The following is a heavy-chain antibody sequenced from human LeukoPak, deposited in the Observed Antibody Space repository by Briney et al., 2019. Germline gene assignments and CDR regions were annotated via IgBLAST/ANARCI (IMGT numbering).Heavy chain of an antibody. D-gene: IGHD6-13*01. J-gene: IGHJ5*02. Sequence: SETLSLTCTVSGGSISSGSYYWSWIRQPPGKGLEWIGSIYHSGSTYYNPSLKSRVTISVDTSKNQFSLKLSSVTAADTAVYYCAREGGAAAGAFDPWGQGTLVTVSS. CDR1: GGSISSGSYY. CDR2: IYHSGST. V-gene: IGHV4-39*07. CDR3: AREGGAAAGAFDP.